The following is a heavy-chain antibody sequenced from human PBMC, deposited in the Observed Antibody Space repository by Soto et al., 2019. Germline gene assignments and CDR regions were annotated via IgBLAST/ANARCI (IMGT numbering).Heavy chain of an antibody. V-gene: IGHV4-30-4*01. Sequence: QVQLQESGPGLVKPSLTLSLTCTVSGDFISSGEYYWSWIRQPPGKGLEWIAHIYSSGSTYYNSSLKSRVKISVDTSKNEFSLKLTSVTAADAAVYYCARLYGSEAGWCDPWGQGTRVTVSS. CDR3: ARLYGSEAGWCDP. CDR2: IYSSGST. D-gene: IGHD3-10*01. J-gene: IGHJ5*02. CDR1: GDFISSGEYY.